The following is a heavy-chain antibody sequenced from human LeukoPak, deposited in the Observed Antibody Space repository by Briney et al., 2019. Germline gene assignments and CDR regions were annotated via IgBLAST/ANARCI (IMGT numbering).Heavy chain of an antibody. D-gene: IGHD3-9*01. J-gene: IGHJ4*02. CDR2: IIPIFGTA. Sequence: SVKVSCKASGGTFSSYAISWVRQAPGQGLEWMGGIIPIFGTANYAQKFQGRVTITTDESTSTAYMELSSMRSEDTAVYYCAREENDILTGYYHAWGQGTLVTVSS. CDR3: AREENDILTGYYHA. CDR1: GGTFSSYA. V-gene: IGHV1-69*05.